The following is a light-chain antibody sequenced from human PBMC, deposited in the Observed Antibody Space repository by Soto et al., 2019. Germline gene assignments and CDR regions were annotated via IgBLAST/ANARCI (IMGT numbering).Light chain of an antibody. CDR3: CSYTSSATLYV. V-gene: IGLV2-18*02. CDR1: SSDVGNYDF. Sequence: QSALIQPPSVSGSPGQSVTISCTGTSSDVGNYDFVSWFQQHPGTVPKPMIYNVNTQPSGVPDRFSGSKSGNTASMTISGLQAEDEADYWCCSYTSSATLYVFGPGTKLTVL. CDR2: NVN. J-gene: IGLJ1*01.